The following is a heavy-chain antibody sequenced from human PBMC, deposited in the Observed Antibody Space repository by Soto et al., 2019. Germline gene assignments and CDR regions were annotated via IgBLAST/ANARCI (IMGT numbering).Heavy chain of an antibody. CDR2: INSDGSST. CDR1: GFTFSSYW. Sequence: EVQLVESGGGLVQPGGSLRLSCAASGFTFSSYWMHWVRQAPGKGLVWVLRINSDGSSTSYADPVKGRLAISRDNTKNTLYLQMNSRRAGDTAVDYSVRGPFCGSSWGQGTLGTVCS. V-gene: IGHV3-74*01. D-gene: IGHD6-13*01. J-gene: IGHJ4*02. CDR3: VRGPFCGSS.